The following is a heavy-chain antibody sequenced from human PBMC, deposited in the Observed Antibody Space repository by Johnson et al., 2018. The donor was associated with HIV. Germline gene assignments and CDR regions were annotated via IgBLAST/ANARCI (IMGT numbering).Heavy chain of an antibody. V-gene: IGHV3-15*01. J-gene: IGHJ3*02. CDR2: IKSKTDGGTT. CDR1: GFTFDDFG. CDR3: TTGRLSAYSSSWDDAFDI. Sequence: VQLVESGGGVLRPGESLRLSCAASGFTFDDFGMTWVRQVPGKGLEWVGRIKSKTDGGTTDYAAPVKGRFTISRDDSKNTLNLQMNSLKTEDTAVYYCTTGRLSAYSSSWDDAFDIWGQGTMVTVSS. D-gene: IGHD6-13*01.